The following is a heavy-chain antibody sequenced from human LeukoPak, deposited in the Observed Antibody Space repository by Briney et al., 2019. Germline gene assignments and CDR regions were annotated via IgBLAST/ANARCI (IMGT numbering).Heavy chain of an antibody. J-gene: IGHJ4*02. CDR2: ISAYNGNT. D-gene: IGHD3-22*01. CDR3: ARDTMIYGDYFDY. Sequence: ASVKVSCKASGYTFINYGISWVRQAPGQGLEWMGWISAYNGNTNHAQKLQGRVTMTTDTSTSTAYMELRSLRSDDTAVYYCARDTMIYGDYFDYWGQGTLVTVSS. CDR1: GYTFINYG. V-gene: IGHV1-18*01.